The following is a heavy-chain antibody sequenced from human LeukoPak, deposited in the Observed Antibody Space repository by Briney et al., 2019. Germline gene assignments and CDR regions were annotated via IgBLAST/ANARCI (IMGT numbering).Heavy chain of an antibody. CDR3: ARDRGYSFDY. Sequence: GGSLRLSCAASGLTFSSYWMHWVRQVPGKGLVWVSHINSAGSSTTYADSVKGRFTISRDNAKNTLYLQMNSLRAEDTAVYYCARDRGYSFDYWGQGTLVTVSS. CDR2: INSAGSST. D-gene: IGHD3-22*01. J-gene: IGHJ4*02. V-gene: IGHV3-74*01. CDR1: GLTFSSYW.